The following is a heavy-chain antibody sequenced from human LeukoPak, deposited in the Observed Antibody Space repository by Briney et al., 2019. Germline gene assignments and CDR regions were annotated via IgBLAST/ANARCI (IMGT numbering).Heavy chain of an antibody. V-gene: IGHV3-64*01. Sequence: GGSLRLSCAASGFTFSSYAMHWVRQAPGKELEYLSAISSNGGSTYCANSVKGRFTISRDNSKNTLYLQMGSLRAEDMAVYYCATHLSGSYYNWGQGTLVTVSS. J-gene: IGHJ4*02. CDR1: GFTFSSYA. CDR2: ISSNGGST. CDR3: ATHLSGSYYN. D-gene: IGHD1-26*01.